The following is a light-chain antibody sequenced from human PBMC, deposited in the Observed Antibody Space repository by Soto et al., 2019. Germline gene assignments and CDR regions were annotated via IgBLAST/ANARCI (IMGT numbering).Light chain of an antibody. Sequence: DIQMTQSPSSLSASVGDRVTITCGASQGIRNDLGWYQQKPGQAPKRLIYTASSLHSGVPSRLRGSGSGTELTLTISSMKTEDFETYYCTQHNTYPLTFGGGTQVDIK. V-gene: IGKV1-17*01. CDR1: QGIRND. CDR3: TQHNTYPLT. CDR2: TAS. J-gene: IGKJ4*01.